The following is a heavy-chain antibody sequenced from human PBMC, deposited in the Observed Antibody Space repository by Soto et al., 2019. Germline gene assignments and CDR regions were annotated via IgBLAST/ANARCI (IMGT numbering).Heavy chain of an antibody. CDR2: IIPIFGTA. CDR3: ARVEGGIAAWSGFGFYYGMDV. CDR1: GGTFSSYA. Sequence: QVQLVQSGAEVKKPGSSVKVSCKASGGTFSSYAISWVRQAPGQGLEWMGGIIPIFGTANYAQKFQGRVTITADESTSTAYMELSSLRSEDTAVYYCARVEGGIAAWSGFGFYYGMDVWGQGTTVTVSS. J-gene: IGHJ6*02. V-gene: IGHV1-69*12. D-gene: IGHD6-13*01.